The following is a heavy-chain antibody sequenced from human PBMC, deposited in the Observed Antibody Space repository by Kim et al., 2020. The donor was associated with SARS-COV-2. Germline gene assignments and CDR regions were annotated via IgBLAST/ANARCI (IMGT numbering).Heavy chain of an antibody. Sequence: GGSLRLSCVGSGFTFSDHYIDWVRHATGKGLEWVGRSRHKARSYSTEYAASVKGRFTISRDDSKNSVYLQLNSLKPEDTAVYYCGRVLVAATVMDVWGQGTTVTVSS. CDR2: SRHKARSYST. J-gene: IGHJ6*02. CDR1: GFTFSDHY. V-gene: IGHV3-72*01. D-gene: IGHD1-26*01. CDR3: GRVLVAATVMDV.